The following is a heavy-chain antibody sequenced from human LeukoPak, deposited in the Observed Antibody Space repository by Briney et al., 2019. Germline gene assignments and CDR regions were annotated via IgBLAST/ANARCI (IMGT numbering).Heavy chain of an antibody. CDR2: VNSDGSST. J-gene: IGHJ4*02. V-gene: IGHV3-74*01. D-gene: IGHD4-23*01. CDR1: GFTFSSYW. CDR3: ATARRSTVVTLFDY. Sequence: PGGSLRLSCAASGFTFSSYWMHWVRQAPGKGLVWVSRVNSDGSSTDYADSVKGRFTISRDNAKNTLYLQMNSLRAEDTAVYSCATARRSTVVTLFDYWGQGTLVTVSS.